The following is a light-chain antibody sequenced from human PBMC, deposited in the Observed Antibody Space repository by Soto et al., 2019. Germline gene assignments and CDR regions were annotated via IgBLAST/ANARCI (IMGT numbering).Light chain of an antibody. J-gene: IGLJ1*01. V-gene: IGLV2-14*01. Sequence: LTQPASVSGSPGRWITISCTGTSSDVGGYNYVSWYQQHPGKAPKLMIYDVSNRPSGVSNRCSGSKSGNTASLTISGLQAEDEADYYCSSYTSSSLFVFGTGTKVTVL. CDR3: SSYTSSSLFV. CDR1: SSDVGGYNY. CDR2: DVS.